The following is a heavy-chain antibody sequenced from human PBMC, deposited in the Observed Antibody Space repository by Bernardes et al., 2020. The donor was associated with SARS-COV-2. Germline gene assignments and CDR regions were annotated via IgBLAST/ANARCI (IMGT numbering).Heavy chain of an antibody. CDR2: ISYDGSNK. CDR1: GFTFSSYA. V-gene: IGHV3-30*01. Sequence: GGSLRLSCAASGFTFSSYAMHWVRQAPGKGLEWVAVISYDGSNKYYADSVKGRFTISRDNSKNTLYLQMNSLRAEDTALYYCARDHALYTSGWDGGTYWGQGTLVTVSS. J-gene: IGHJ4*02. CDR3: ARDHALYTSGWDGGTY. D-gene: IGHD6-19*01.